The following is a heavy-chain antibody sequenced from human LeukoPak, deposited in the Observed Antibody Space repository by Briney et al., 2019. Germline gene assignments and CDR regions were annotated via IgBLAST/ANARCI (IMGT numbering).Heavy chain of an antibody. V-gene: IGHV3-7*03. Sequence: PGGSLRLSCAASGLTFSSYWMSWVRQAPGKGLEWVANIKQDGSEKYYVDSVKGRFTISRDNAKNSPYLQMNSLRAEDTAVYYCARDMVYDILTGYYETPLLFDYWGQGTLVTVSS. J-gene: IGHJ4*02. D-gene: IGHD3-9*01. CDR2: IKQDGSEK. CDR3: ARDMVYDILTGYYETPLLFDY. CDR1: GLTFSSYW.